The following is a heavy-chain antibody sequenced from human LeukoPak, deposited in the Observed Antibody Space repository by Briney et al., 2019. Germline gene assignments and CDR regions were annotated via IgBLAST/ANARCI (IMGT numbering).Heavy chain of an antibody. Sequence: ASVNVSFKASVYTFSSYGISWVRQAPGQGLEWMGWINTYNGNANYAQQLRGRVTMPTDTSTSTVYMELRGLRSDATAVYYCARDSTGDERYGSGSYYGNWGQGTLVTVSS. D-gene: IGHD3-10*01. CDR2: INTYNGNA. V-gene: IGHV1-18*01. CDR3: ARDSTGDERYGSGSYYGN. CDR1: VYTFSSYG. J-gene: IGHJ4*02.